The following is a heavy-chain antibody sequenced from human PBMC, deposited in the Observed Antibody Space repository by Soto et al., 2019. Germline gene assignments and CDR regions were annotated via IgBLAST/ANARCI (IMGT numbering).Heavy chain of an antibody. CDR1: GFTFSDHH. CDR3: SRDLGS. J-gene: IGHJ5*02. Sequence: EVHLVESGGGLVQPGGSLRLSCAASGFTFSDHHMDWVRQAPGKGLEWVGRTRNKANSYTTEYAASVKGRFTISRDDSKNSLYLQMNSLTTEDTAVYYCSRDLGSWGQGTLVTVSS. V-gene: IGHV3-72*01. CDR2: TRNKANSYTT.